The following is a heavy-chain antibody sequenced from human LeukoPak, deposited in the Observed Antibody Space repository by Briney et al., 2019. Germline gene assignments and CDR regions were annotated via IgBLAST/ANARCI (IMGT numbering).Heavy chain of an antibody. D-gene: IGHD5-12*01. CDR2: ISSSGSTI. CDR1: GFTFSSYE. CDR3: ARDLTIGYSGYDGDY. J-gene: IGHJ4*02. Sequence: PGGSLRLSCAASGFTFSSYEMNWVRQAPGKGLEWVSYISSSGSTIYYADSVKGRFTISRDNSKNTLYLQMNSLRAEDTAVYYCARDLTIGYSGYDGDYWGQGTLVTVSS. V-gene: IGHV3-48*03.